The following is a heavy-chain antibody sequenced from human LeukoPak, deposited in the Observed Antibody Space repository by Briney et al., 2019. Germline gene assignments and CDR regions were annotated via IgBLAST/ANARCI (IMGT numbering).Heavy chain of an antibody. CDR3: AKRLGTTRVFDY. V-gene: IGHV3-23*01. CDR2: ISSSGDLT. D-gene: IGHD1-14*01. Sequence: GGSLRLSCAASGFTFSSYAMSWVRQAPGKGLEWVSAISSSGDLTYYADSVKGQFIISRDNSRNTLYLQMNSLRAEDAALYYCAKRLGTTRVFDYWGPGTLVAVSS. J-gene: IGHJ4*02. CDR1: GFTFSSYA.